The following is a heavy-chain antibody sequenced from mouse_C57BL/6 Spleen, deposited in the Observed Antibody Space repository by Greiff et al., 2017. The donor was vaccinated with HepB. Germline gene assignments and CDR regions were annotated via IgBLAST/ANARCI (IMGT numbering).Heavy chain of an antibody. CDR2: IYPGNSDT. D-gene: IGHD2-14*01. CDR1: GYTFTSYW. V-gene: IGHV1-5*01. J-gene: IGHJ3*01. CDR3: TPYGFAY. Sequence: EVQLQQSGTVLARPGASVKMSCKTSGYTFTSYWMHWVKQRPGQGLEWIGAIYPGNSDTSYNQKFKGKAKLTAVTSASTAYMELSSLTNEDSAVYYCTPYGFAYWGQGTLVTVSA.